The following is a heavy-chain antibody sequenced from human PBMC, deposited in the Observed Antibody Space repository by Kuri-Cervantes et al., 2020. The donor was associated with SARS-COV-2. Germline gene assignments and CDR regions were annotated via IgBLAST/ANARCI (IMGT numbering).Heavy chain of an antibody. V-gene: IGHV3-30*18. D-gene: IGHD7-27*01. Sequence: GGSLRLSCAASGFTFSSYGMHWVRQAPGKGLEWVAVISYDGSNKYYADSVKGRFTISRDNSKNTLYLQMNSLRAEDTAVYYCAKALGNYYYYGMDVWGQGTTFTVSS. J-gene: IGHJ6*02. CDR3: AKALGNYYYYGMDV. CDR1: GFTFSSYG. CDR2: ISYDGSNK.